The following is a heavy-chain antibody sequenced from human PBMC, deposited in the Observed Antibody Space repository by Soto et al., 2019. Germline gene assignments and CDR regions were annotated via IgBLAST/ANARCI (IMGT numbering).Heavy chain of an antibody. CDR1: GGSFSAYY. V-gene: IGHV4-34*01. CDR2: TNHSGGT. CDR3: ARGSVDTVDSSGFYDY. Sequence: SETLSLTCAVYGGSFSAYYCSWILQPPGKGLEWIGETNHSGGTSYNPSLKSRFTISVDTSKSQFSLKLTSVTAADRAVYYYARGSVDTVDSSGFYDYWAQGTPVPVSS. D-gene: IGHD3-22*01. J-gene: IGHJ4*02.